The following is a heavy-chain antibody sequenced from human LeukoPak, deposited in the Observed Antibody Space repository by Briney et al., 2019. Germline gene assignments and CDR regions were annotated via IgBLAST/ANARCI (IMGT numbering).Heavy chain of an antibody. CDR3: ARGRLREAFAFDI. D-gene: IGHD3-16*01. Sequence: PGGSLRLSCAASRFTFSSYAMSWVRQAPGKGLEWVSSISGSGLSTYYADSVKGRFTISRDNSKNTLYLQMSSLRAEDTAVYYCARGRLREAFAFDIWGQGTMVTVSS. V-gene: IGHV3-23*01. CDR1: RFTFSSYA. J-gene: IGHJ3*02. CDR2: ISGSGLST.